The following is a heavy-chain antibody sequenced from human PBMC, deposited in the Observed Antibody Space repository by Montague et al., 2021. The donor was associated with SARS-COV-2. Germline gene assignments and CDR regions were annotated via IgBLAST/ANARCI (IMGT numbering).Heavy chain of an antibody. V-gene: IGHV3-21*01. CDR3: ARDHYDILTGYYY. CDR1: GFTFSSYS. J-gene: IGHJ4*02. CDR2: ISSSSSYI. D-gene: IGHD3-9*01. Sequence: SPRLSCAASGFTFSSYSMNWVRQAPGKGLEWVSSISSSSSYIYYADSVKGRFTISRDNAKNSLYLQMNSLRAEDTAVYYCARDHYDILTGYYYWGQGTLVTVSS.